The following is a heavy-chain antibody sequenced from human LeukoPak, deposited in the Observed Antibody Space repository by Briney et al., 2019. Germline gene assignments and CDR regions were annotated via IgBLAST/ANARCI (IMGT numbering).Heavy chain of an antibody. CDR1: GGSFSGYY. D-gene: IGHD3-22*01. V-gene: IGHV4-34*01. J-gene: IGHJ4*02. CDR2: INHSGST. CDR3: ARGRPLVIDY. Sequence: MSSETLSLTCAVDGGSFSGYYWSWIRQPPGKGLEWIGEINHSGSTNYNPSLKSRVTISVDTSKSQFSLKLSSVTAADTAVYYCARGRPLVIDYWGQGTLVTVSS.